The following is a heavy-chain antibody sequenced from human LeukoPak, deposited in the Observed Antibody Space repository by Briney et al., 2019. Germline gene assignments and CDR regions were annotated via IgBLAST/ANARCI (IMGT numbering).Heavy chain of an antibody. Sequence: GGSLRLSCAASGFTLSTYWMHWVRQAPGKGLVWVSHINSAGSTTNYADSVRGRFSISRDNAKNTLYLQMNSLRAEDTAVYYCTRGGQSGGYIYWGQGTLVTVSS. CDR1: GFTLSTYW. V-gene: IGHV3-74*01. CDR2: INSAGSTT. CDR3: TRGGQSGGYIY. J-gene: IGHJ4*02. D-gene: IGHD1-26*01.